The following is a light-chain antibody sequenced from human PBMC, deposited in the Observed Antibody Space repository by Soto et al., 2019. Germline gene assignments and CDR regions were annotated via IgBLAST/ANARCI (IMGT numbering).Light chain of an antibody. Sequence: EIVLTHSPGALSLSPGERATLSCRASQSVSTYLAWYQQKPGQAPRLLIYDASNRATGIPARFSGSGSATDFTLTISSLEPEDSAVYYCQQRHMWPITFGQGTRLEI. J-gene: IGKJ5*01. CDR3: QQRHMWPIT. V-gene: IGKV3-11*01. CDR2: DAS. CDR1: QSVSTY.